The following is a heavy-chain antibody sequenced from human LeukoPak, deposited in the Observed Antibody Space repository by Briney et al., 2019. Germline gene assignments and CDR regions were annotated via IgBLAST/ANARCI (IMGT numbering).Heavy chain of an antibody. Sequence: GGSLRLSCAASGFTFSSYAMHWVRQAPGKGLEGLAVISYDGSNNYYADSVKGRFTISRDNSKNTLYLQMNSLRAEDTAVYYCARGIHSGSYLYYFDYWGQGTLVTVSS. V-gene: IGHV3-30-3*01. J-gene: IGHJ4*02. D-gene: IGHD1-26*01. CDR3: ARGIHSGSYLYYFDY. CDR2: ISYDGSNN. CDR1: GFTFSSYA.